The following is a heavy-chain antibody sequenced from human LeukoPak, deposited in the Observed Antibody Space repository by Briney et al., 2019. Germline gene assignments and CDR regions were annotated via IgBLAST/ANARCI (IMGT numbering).Heavy chain of an antibody. Sequence: SETLSLTCTVSGGSISSSSWWSWVRQPPGKGLEWIGEIYHSGSTNYNPSLKSRVTISVDKSKNQFSLKLSSVTAADTAVYYCARVSIAAAGPPKGYDYWGQGTLVTVSS. J-gene: IGHJ4*02. V-gene: IGHV4-4*02. D-gene: IGHD6-13*01. CDR1: GGSISSSSW. CDR2: IYHSGST. CDR3: ARVSIAAAGPPKGYDY.